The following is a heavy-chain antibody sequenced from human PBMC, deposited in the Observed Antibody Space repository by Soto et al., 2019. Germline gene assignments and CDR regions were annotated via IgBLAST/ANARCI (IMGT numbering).Heavy chain of an antibody. Sequence: SETLSLTCCVSGGSVSYNSYYWGWIRQPPGKGLGWVGGIFYTGTTYYNPSLKDRLSISVDTSKNSFSLNLTSVTAADTAVYFCARLVAVAPVANVWGQGALVTVSS. CDR1: GGSVSYNSYY. D-gene: IGHD2-2*01. V-gene: IGHV4-39*01. CDR2: IFYTGTT. J-gene: IGHJ4*02. CDR3: ARLVAVAPVANV.